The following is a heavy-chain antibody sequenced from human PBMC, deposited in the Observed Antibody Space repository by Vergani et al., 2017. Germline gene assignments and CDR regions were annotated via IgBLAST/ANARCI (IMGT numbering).Heavy chain of an antibody. CDR3: AHRLWFGELRSYYFDY. CDR2: IYWNDDK. D-gene: IGHD3-10*01. J-gene: IGHJ4*02. Sequence: QITLKESGPTLVKPTQTLTLTCTFSGFSLSTSGVGVGWIRQPPGKALEWLALIYWNDDKRYSPSLKSRLTITKDTSKNQVVLTRTNMDPVDTATYYCAHRLWFGELRSYYFDYWGQGTLVTVSS. V-gene: IGHV2-5*01. CDR1: GFSLSTSGVG.